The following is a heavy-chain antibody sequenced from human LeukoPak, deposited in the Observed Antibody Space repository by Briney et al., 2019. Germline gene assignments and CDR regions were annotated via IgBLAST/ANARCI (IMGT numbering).Heavy chain of an antibody. Sequence: GGSLRLSCAASGCTFSSYAMSWVRQAPEKGLKWVSSISDSGGGTYYEDSVKGRFTIARDNYKNTLYLQMNSLRAEDTAVYYCAKDSGPGSYYPTGDEYWGQGILVTVSS. D-gene: IGHD3-10*01. CDR3: AKDSGPGSYYPTGDEY. J-gene: IGHJ4*02. CDR2: ISDSGGGT. V-gene: IGHV3-23*01. CDR1: GCTFSSYA.